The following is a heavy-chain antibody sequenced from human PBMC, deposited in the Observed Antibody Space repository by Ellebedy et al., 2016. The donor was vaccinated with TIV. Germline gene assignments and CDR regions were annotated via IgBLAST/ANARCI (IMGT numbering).Heavy chain of an antibody. CDR2: INNSGNS. D-gene: IGHD3-10*01. V-gene: IGHV4-34*01. CDR3: ARLYGSGSYYKY. J-gene: IGHJ4*02. Sequence: MPSETLSLTCAVYGWSFSGYYWSWIRQPPGKGLEWIGEINNSGNSHYNPSLKSRVIISLDTSKNQFSLKLSSVTAADTDVYYCARLYGSGSYYKYWGQGTLVTVSS. CDR1: GWSFSGYY.